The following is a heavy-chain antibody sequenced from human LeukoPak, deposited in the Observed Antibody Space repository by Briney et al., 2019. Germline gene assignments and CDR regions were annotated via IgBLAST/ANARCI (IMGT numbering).Heavy chain of an antibody. CDR3: ARDLEGSGSYLEYYYYYYVDV. CDR1: GFTFSSYG. J-gene: IGHJ6*03. Sequence: PRGSLTLSCAACGFTFSSYGMSWVRQAPGKGLEWVSAISCSGGSTYYADSVKGRFTISRDNSKNSLYLQMNSLRAEDTAVYYCARDLEGSGSYLEYYYYYYVDVWGKGTTVTVSS. V-gene: IGHV3-23*01. CDR2: ISCSGGST. D-gene: IGHD1-26*01.